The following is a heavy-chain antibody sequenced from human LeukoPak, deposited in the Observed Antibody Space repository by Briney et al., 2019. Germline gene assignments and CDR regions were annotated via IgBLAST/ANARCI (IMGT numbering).Heavy chain of an antibody. Sequence: SETLSLTCAVSGYSISSGYYWGWIRQPPGKGLEWIGSIYHSGSTYYNPSLKSRVTISVDTSKNQFSLRLSFVTAADTAVYYCARLVDFWSGPYFDYWGQGTLVTVSS. CDR3: ARLVDFWSGPYFDY. CDR2: IYHSGST. D-gene: IGHD3-3*01. CDR1: GYSISSGYY. J-gene: IGHJ4*02. V-gene: IGHV4-38-2*01.